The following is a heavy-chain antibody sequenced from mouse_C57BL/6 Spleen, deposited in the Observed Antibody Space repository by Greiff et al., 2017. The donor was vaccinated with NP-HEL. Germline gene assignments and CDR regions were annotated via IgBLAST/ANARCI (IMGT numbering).Heavy chain of an antibody. D-gene: IGHD1-3*01. CDR1: GYTFTSYW. CDR2: IDPSDSYT. V-gene: IGHV1-69*01. J-gene: IGHJ3*01. CDR3: ARSGDGGAWFAY. Sequence: VQLQQSGAELVMPGASVKLSCKASGYTFTSYWMHWVKQRPGQGLEWIGEIDPSDSYTNYNQKFKGKSTLTVDKSSSTAYMQLSSLTSEDSAVYSCARSGDGGAWFAYWGQGTLVTVSA.